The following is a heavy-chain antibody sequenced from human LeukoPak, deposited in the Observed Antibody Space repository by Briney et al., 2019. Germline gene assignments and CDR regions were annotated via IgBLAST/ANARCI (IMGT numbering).Heavy chain of an antibody. CDR3: AKFQLRFLEWLSEFDY. Sequence: GGSLRLSCAASGFTFSSYGMHWVRQAPGKGLEWVAVIWYDGSNKYYADSVKGRFTISRDNSKNTLYLQMNSLRAEDTAVYYCAKFQLRFLEWLSEFDYWGQGTLVTVSS. J-gene: IGHJ4*02. V-gene: IGHV3-33*06. CDR2: IWYDGSNK. D-gene: IGHD3-3*01. CDR1: GFTFSSYG.